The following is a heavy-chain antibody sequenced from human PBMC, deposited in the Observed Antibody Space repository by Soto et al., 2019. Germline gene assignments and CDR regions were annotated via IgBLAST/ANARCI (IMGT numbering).Heavy chain of an antibody. CDR1: GGSISSGGYY. V-gene: IGHV4-31*03. D-gene: IGHD3-22*01. CDR2: IYYSGST. CDR3: VRSIISYYDSSGFGY. J-gene: IGHJ4*02. Sequence: QVQLQESGPGLVKPSQTLSLTCTVSGGSISSGGYYWSWIRQHPGKGLEWIGYIYYSGSTYYNPSLKSRVTISVDTSKNQFSLKLSSVTAADTAVYYCVRSIISYYDSSGFGYWGQGTLVTVSS.